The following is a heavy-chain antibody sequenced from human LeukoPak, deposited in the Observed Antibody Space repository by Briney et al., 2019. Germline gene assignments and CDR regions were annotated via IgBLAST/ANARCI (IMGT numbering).Heavy chain of an antibody. CDR3: ARDPQGGTMVRGVIKYYYGMDV. CDR2: IIPIFGTA. CDR1: GGTFSSYA. Sequence: SVKVSCKASGGTFSSYAISWVRQAPGQGLEWMGGIIPIFGTANYAQKFQGRVTITADKSTSTAYMELSSLRSEDTAVYYCARDPQGGTMVRGVIKYYYGMDVWGKGTTVTVSS. J-gene: IGHJ6*04. D-gene: IGHD3-10*01. V-gene: IGHV1-69*06.